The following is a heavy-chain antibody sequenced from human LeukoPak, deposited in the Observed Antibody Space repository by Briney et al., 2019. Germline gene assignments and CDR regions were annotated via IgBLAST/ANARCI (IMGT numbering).Heavy chain of an antibody. CDR1: GYTFTGYY. Sequence: ASVKVSCKASGYTFTGYYMHWVRQAPGQGLEWMGWINPNSGGTNYAQKFQGRVTMTRDTSNSTAYMELSRLRSDDTAVYYCAYSSSWYRGWFDPWGQGTLVTVSS. J-gene: IGHJ5*02. CDR2: INPNSGGT. CDR3: AYSSSWYRGWFDP. D-gene: IGHD6-13*01. V-gene: IGHV1-2*02.